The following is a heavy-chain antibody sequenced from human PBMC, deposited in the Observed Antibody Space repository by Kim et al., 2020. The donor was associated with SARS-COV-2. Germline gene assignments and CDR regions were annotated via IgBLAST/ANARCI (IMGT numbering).Heavy chain of an antibody. Sequence: GGSLRLSCAASGFTFSNAWMSWVRQAPGKGLEWVGRIKSKTDGGTTDYAAPVKGRFTISRDDSKNTLYLQMNSLKTEDTAVYYCTTNYTSMVTGGFEYWGQGALVTVSS. CDR2: IKSKTDGGTT. CDR3: TTNYTSMVTGGFEY. CDR1: GFTFSNAW. J-gene: IGHJ4*02. V-gene: IGHV3-15*01. D-gene: IGHD5-18*01.